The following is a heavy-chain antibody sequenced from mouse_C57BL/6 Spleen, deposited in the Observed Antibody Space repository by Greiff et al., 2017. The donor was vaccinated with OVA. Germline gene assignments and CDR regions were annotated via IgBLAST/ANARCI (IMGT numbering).Heavy chain of an antibody. CDR2: INPNNGGT. J-gene: IGHJ3*01. CDR3: ASTYYSKGSFAY. V-gene: IGHV1-26*01. D-gene: IGHD2-5*01. CDR1: GYTFTDYY. Sequence: EVQLQQSGPELVKPGASVKISCKASGYTFTDYYMNWVKQSHGKSLEWIGDINPNNGGTSYNQKFKGKATLTVDKSSSTAYMELRSLTAEDSAVYYCASTYYSKGSFAYWGQGTLVTVSA.